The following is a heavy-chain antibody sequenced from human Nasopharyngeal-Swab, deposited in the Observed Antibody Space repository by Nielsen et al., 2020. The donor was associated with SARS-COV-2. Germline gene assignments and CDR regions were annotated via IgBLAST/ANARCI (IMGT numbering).Heavy chain of an antibody. CDR3: AKRDYYDTTGYFES. D-gene: IGHD3-22*01. Sequence: GESLKISCAASGFTFNYFAMSWVREPPGKGLGWVAAISRDGDSTFYAGSVKGRFAISRDNSKNTLFLQMNTLRARDTALYFCAKRDYYDTTGYFESWGQGTLVTVSS. V-gene: IGHV3-23*01. CDR2: ISRDGDST. CDR1: GFTFNYFA. J-gene: IGHJ4*02.